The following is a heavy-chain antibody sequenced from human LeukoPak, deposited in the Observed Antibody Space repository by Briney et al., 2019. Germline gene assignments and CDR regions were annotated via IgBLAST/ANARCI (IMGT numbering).Heavy chain of an antibody. CDR3: ARFGWNIKGWFDP. V-gene: IGHV4-4*09. D-gene: IGHD1/OR15-1a*01. CDR1: GGSISSYY. Sequence: PSETLSPTCTVSGGSISSYYWSWIRQPPGKGLEWIGYIYTSGSTNYNPSLKSRVTISVDTSKNQFSLKLSSVTAADTAVYYCARFGWNIKGWFDPWGQGTLVTVSS. CDR2: IYTSGST. J-gene: IGHJ5*02.